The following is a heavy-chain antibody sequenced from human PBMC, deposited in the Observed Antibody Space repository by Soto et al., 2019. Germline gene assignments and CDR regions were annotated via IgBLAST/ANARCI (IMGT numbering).Heavy chain of an antibody. CDR3: ARAAKYGALYH. D-gene: IGHD3-10*02. V-gene: IGHV4-4*07. J-gene: IGHJ5*02. CDR2: IYVSGIT. CDR1: GVSISSYY. Sequence: QVKLQESGPGLVKPSGTLSLTCAVSGVSISSYYWRWGRQPAGMELEWIWSIYVSGITNYTPALRSQVPLSEATSKNQVSLMLTSGSAEDRSVDSCARAAKYGALYHWGQGTQVTGSS.